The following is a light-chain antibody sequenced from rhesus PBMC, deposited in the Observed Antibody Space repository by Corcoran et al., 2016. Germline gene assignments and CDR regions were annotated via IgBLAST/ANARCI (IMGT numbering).Light chain of an antibody. CDR3: QHTYGAPYS. CDR2: QAS. Sequence: DIQMTQSPSSLSASLGDRVTITCQASQDIRNHLAWYQQKPGKVPNLLIYQASTLENEVPSRFSGSGSGTDFTLTISILQPEDFATYYCQHTYGAPYSFGQGTTVDIK. CDR1: QDIRNH. J-gene: IGKJ2*01. V-gene: IGKV1-25*01.